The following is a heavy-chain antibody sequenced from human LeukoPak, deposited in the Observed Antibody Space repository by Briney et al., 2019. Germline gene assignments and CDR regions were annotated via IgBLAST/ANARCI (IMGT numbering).Heavy chain of an antibody. CDR1: GYTFTGYY. CDR3: ARGPIAAAGTWHNWFDP. Sequence: GASVKVSCKASGYTFTGYYMHWVRQAPGQGLEWMGWINPNSGGTNYAQKFQGWVTMTRDTSISTAYMELSRLRSDDTAVYYCARGPIAAAGTWHNWFDPWGQGTLVTVSS. CDR2: INPNSGGT. D-gene: IGHD6-13*01. J-gene: IGHJ5*02. V-gene: IGHV1-2*04.